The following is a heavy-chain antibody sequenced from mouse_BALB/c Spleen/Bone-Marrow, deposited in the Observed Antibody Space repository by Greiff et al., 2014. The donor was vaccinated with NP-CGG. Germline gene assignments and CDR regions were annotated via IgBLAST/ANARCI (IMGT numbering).Heavy chain of an antibody. CDR2: IYPYNGGT. CDR3: ATYYRYDWFAY. Sequence: EVQLQQSGPELVKPGASVKISCKASGYTFTGYNMHWVKQSHGKSLEWIGYIYPYNGGTGYNQKFKSKATLTVDNSSSTAYMELRSLTSEDSAVYYCATYYRYDWFAYWGQGTLVTVSA. V-gene: IGHV1S29*02. CDR1: GYTFTGYN. J-gene: IGHJ3*01. D-gene: IGHD2-14*01.